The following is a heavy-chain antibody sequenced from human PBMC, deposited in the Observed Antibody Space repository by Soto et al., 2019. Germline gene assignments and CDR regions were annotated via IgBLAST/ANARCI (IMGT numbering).Heavy chain of an antibody. CDR1: GFTFSSYA. CDR3: AKDGVVGGEAFDI. V-gene: IGHV3-23*01. Sequence: EVQLLESGGGLVQPGGSLRLSCAASGFTFSSYAMSWVRQAPGKGLEWVSAISGSGGSTYYADSVKGRFTISRDNSKNPLYLQMNSLRAEDTAVYYCAKDGVVGGEAFDIWGQGTMVTVSS. CDR2: ISGSGGST. J-gene: IGHJ3*02. D-gene: IGHD2-15*01.